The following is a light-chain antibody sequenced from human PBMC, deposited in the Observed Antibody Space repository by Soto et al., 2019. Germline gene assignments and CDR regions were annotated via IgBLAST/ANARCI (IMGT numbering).Light chain of an antibody. V-gene: IGKV1-17*03. CDR1: QNIGSS. CDR3: LQHDSYPRT. Sequence: DIQMTQSPSAMSASVGDRVTITCRASQNIGSSLAWFQQKPGKVPKRLIHTTSTLESGVPSRFSGSGSVTEFTLTISSLQPEEFATYYCLQHDSYPRTFGPGTKVDIK. J-gene: IGKJ3*01. CDR2: TTS.